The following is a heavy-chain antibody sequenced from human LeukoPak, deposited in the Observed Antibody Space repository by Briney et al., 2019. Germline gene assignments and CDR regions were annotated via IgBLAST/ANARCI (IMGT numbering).Heavy chain of an antibody. CDR2: IYHSGST. D-gene: IGHD6-6*01. Sequence: PSETLSLTCTVSRYSISSAYYWGWIRQPPGKGLEWIANIYHSGSTYYNPSLKSRVTISVDTSKNQFSLKLSSVTAADTAVYYCARVGEYSSNPLDYWGQGTLVTVSS. J-gene: IGHJ4*02. CDR1: RYSISSAYY. CDR3: ARVGEYSSNPLDY. V-gene: IGHV4-38-2*02.